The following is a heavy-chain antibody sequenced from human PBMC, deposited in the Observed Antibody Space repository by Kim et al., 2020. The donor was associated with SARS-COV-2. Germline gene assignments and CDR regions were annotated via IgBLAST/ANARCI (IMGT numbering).Heavy chain of an antibody. CDR1: GFTFSSYA. V-gene: IGHV3-23*01. CDR3: AKDRPHYYDSSGYYYPTNFDY. J-gene: IGHJ4*02. CDR2: ISGSGGST. D-gene: IGHD3-22*01. Sequence: GGSLRLSCAASGFTFSSYAMRWVRQAPGKGLEWVSAISGSGGSTYYADSVKGRFTISRDNSKNTLYLQMNSLRAEDTAVYYCAKDRPHYYDSSGYYYPTNFDYWGQGTLVTVSS.